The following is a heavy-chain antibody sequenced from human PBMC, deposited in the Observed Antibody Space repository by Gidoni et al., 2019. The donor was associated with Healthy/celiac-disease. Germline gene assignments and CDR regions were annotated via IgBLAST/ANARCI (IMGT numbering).Heavy chain of an antibody. CDR1: GFTFDDYA. Sequence: EVQLVESGGGLVQPGRSLRLSCAASGFTFDDYAMHWVRQAPGKGLEGVSGISWNSGSIGYADSVKGRFTISRDNAKNSLYLQMNSLRAEDTALYYCAKDMGIGGGYSSGHDAFDIWGQGTMVTVSS. D-gene: IGHD6-19*01. J-gene: IGHJ3*02. CDR3: AKDMGIGGGYSSGHDAFDI. CDR2: ISWNSGSI. V-gene: IGHV3-9*01.